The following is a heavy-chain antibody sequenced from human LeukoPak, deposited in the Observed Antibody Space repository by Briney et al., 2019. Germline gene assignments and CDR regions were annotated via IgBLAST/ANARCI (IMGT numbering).Heavy chain of an antibody. CDR2: IIPILGIA. Sequence: PGASVKVSCKASGGTFSSYAISWVRQAPGQGLEWMGRIIPILGIANYAQKFQGRVTITADKSTSTAYMELSSLRSEDTAVYYCARTVERGYYFDYWGQGTLVTVSS. V-gene: IGHV1-69*04. CDR1: GGTFSSYA. D-gene: IGHD3-16*01. CDR3: ARTVERGYYFDY. J-gene: IGHJ4*02.